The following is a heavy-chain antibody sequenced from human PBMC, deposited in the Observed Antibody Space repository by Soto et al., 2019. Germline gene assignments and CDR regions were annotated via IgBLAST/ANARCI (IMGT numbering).Heavy chain of an antibody. CDR3: ARNGEIPPRRYYYYGMDV. J-gene: IGHJ6*02. D-gene: IGHD2-8*01. Sequence: QVQLVQSGAEVKKPGSSVKVSCKASGGTFSSYAISWVRQAPGQGLEWMGGIIPIFGTANYAQKFQGRVTITADESTSTAYMELSSLRSEDTAVYYCARNGEIPPRRYYYYGMDVWGQGTTVTVSS. CDR2: IIPIFGTA. V-gene: IGHV1-69*01. CDR1: GGTFSSYA.